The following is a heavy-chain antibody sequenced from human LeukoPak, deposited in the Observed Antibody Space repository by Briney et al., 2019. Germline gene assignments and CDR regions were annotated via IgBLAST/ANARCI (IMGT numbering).Heavy chain of an antibody. CDR2: IYYSGST. Sequence: SQTLSLTCTVSGGSISSGDYYWSWIRQPPGRGLEWIGYIYYSGSTYYNPSLKSRVTISVDTSKNQFSLKLSSVTAADTAVYYCARDLLGGDFDYWGQGTLVTVSS. CDR1: GGSISSGDYY. V-gene: IGHV4-30-4*01. CDR3: ARDLLGGDFDY. J-gene: IGHJ4*02. D-gene: IGHD2/OR15-2a*01.